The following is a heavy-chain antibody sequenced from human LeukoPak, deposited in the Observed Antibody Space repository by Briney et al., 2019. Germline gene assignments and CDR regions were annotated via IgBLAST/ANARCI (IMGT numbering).Heavy chain of an antibody. CDR2: MNPNSGNT. CDR1: GYTFTSYD. J-gene: IGHJ3*02. V-gene: IGHV1-8*01. Sequence: GASVKVSCKASGYTFTSYDINWVRQATGQGLEWMGWMNPNSGNTGYAQKFQGRVTMTRNTSISTAYMELSRLRSEDTAVYYCARGALGFLEWLSQHDAFDIWGQGTMVTVSS. D-gene: IGHD3-3*02. CDR3: ARGALGFLEWLSQHDAFDI.